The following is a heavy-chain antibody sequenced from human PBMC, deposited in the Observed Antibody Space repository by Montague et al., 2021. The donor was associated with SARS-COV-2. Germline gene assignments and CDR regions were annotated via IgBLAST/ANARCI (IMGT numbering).Heavy chain of an antibody. CDR1: EFIFSSYE. D-gene: IGHD2-21*01. CDR2: ISSSGGGSTK. J-gene: IGHJ6*02. V-gene: IGHV3-48*03. Sequence: SLRLSCAASEFIFSSYEMNWVRQAPGKGLEWISYISSSGGGSTKXYTDSVKGRFTISRDNAKNSLYLQMNSLRVEDTAIYYCARDRDWDDWCGMDVWGQGTTVTVSS. CDR3: ARDRDWDDWCGMDV.